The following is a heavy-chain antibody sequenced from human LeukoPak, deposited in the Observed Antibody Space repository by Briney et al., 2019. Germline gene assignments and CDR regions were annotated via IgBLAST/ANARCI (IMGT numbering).Heavy chain of an antibody. D-gene: IGHD2-21*02. Sequence: ASVKVSCKASGYTFTSYGISWVRQAPGQGLEWMGWISAYNGNTNYAQKLQGRVTMTTDTSTSTAYMELRSLRSDDTAVYYCARVTGLCGGDCYYYYYYYMDVWGKGTTVTVSS. CDR1: GYTFTSYG. CDR3: ARVTGLCGGDCYYYYYYYMDV. CDR2: ISAYNGNT. V-gene: IGHV1-18*01. J-gene: IGHJ6*03.